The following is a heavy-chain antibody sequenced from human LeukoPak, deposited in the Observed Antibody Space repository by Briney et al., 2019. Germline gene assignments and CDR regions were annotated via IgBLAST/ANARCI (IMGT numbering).Heavy chain of an antibody. CDR1: GFTFSSYS. J-gene: IGHJ4*02. Sequence: GGSLRLSCAASGFTFSSYSMNWVRQAPGKGLEWVSYISSSSSTIYYADSVKGRFTISRDNAKNSLYLQMNSLRAEDTAVYYCAREFAGSSSSTSGYWGQGTLVTVSS. CDR2: ISSSSSTI. V-gene: IGHV3-48*01. D-gene: IGHD6-6*01. CDR3: AREFAGSSSSTSGY.